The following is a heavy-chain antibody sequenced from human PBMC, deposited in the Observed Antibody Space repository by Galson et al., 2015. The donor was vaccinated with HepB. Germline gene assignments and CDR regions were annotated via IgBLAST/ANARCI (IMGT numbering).Heavy chain of an antibody. J-gene: IGHJ5*02. CDR2: ISSSSSYT. CDR1: GFTFGDYA. Sequence: SLRLSCAASGFTFGDYAMSWFRQAPGKGLEWVSYISSSSSYTNYADSVKGRFTISRDNAKNSLYLQMNSLRAEDTAVYYCASSAGVGDWFDPWGQGTLVTVSS. CDR3: ASSAGVGDWFDP. V-gene: IGHV3-11*03. D-gene: IGHD1-26*01.